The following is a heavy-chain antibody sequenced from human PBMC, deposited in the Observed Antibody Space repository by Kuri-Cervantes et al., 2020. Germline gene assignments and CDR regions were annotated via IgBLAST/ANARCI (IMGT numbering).Heavy chain of an antibody. V-gene: IGHV3-21*01. Sequence: GESLKISCATSGFTLSSYTMDWVRQAPGKGLEWVSSISSSSSYIYYADSVKGRFTISRDNAKNSLFLQMNSLRAEDTAVYYCARRVEWRLGSWLDYWGQGTLVTVSS. D-gene: IGHD3-3*01. CDR3: ARRVEWRLGSWLDY. CDR2: ISSSSSYI. CDR1: GFTLSSYT. J-gene: IGHJ4*02.